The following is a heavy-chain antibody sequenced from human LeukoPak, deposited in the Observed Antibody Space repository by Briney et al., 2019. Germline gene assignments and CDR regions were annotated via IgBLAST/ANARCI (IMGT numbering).Heavy chain of an antibody. V-gene: IGHV3-48*03. CDR3: ARVRVLWFGEIDY. J-gene: IGHJ4*02. Sequence: PGGSLRLSCAASGFTFSSYEMNWVRQAPGKGLEWVSYISSSGSTIYYADSVKGRFTISRDNAKNSLYLQMISLRAEDTAVYYCARVRVLWFGEIDYWGQGTLVTVSS. CDR1: GFTFSSYE. D-gene: IGHD3-10*01. CDR2: ISSSGSTI.